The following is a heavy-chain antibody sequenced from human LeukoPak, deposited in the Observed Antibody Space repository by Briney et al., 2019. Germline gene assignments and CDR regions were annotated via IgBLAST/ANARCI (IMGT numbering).Heavy chain of an antibody. CDR3: ARDNQLGYCSSTSCPYYYYMDV. CDR2: INPNSGGT. J-gene: IGHJ6*03. Sequence: APVKVSCKASGYTFTGYYMHWVRQAPGQGLEWMGRINPNSGGTNYAQKFQGRVTMTRDTSISTAYMELSRLRSDDTAVYYCARDNQLGYCSSTSCPYYYYMDVWGKGTTVTVSS. V-gene: IGHV1-2*06. CDR1: GYTFTGYY. D-gene: IGHD2-2*01.